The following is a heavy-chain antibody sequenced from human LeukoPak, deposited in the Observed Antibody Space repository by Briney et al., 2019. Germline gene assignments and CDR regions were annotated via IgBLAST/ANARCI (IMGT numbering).Heavy chain of an antibody. CDR2: ISSGSGTI. CDR1: GFTFSSYS. J-gene: IGHJ4*02. V-gene: IGHV3-48*04. CDR3: AKPYCSGGSCYWFSAFDY. D-gene: IGHD2-15*01. Sequence: GGSLRLSCAASGFTFSSYSMNRVRQAPGKGLEWVSYISSGSGTINYADSVKGRFTISRDNTKNSLFLQMNSLRAEDTAVYYCAKPYCSGGSCYWFSAFDYWGQGTLVTVSS.